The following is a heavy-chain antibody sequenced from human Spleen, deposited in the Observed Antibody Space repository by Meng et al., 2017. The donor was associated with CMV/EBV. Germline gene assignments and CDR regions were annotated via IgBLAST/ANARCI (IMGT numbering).Heavy chain of an antibody. CDR1: GFTFDDYA. Sequence: GESLKISCAASGFTFDDYAMHWVRQAPGKGLEWVANMSPGGSETHYVDSVEGRFTISRDNFNNLLYLQMNSLRAEDTAVYFCARGREYDFWSGYYEGAYYFDYWGQGTLVTVSS. D-gene: IGHD3-3*01. V-gene: IGHV3-7*01. CDR2: MSPGGSET. CDR3: ARGREYDFWSGYYEGAYYFDY. J-gene: IGHJ4*02.